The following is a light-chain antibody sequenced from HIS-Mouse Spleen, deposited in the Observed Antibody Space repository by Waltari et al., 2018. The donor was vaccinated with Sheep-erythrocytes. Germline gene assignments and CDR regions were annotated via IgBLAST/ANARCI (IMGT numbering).Light chain of an antibody. J-gene: IGLJ1*01. CDR3: CSYAGSYNHV. CDR2: DVS. CDR1: SSDAGGYNY. V-gene: IGLV2-11*01. Sequence: QSALTQPRPVSGSPGQSVTIPCTGTSSDAGGYNYFPWYQQHPGKAPNLMIYDVSKRPSGVPDRFSGSKSGNTASLTISGLQAEDEADYYCCSYAGSYNHVFATGTKVTVL.